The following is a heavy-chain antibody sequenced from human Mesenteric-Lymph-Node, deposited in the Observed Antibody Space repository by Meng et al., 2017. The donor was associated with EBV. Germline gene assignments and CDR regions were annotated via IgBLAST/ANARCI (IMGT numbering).Heavy chain of an antibody. J-gene: IGHJ4*02. CDR2: FNTISGNP. CDR3: ARENPGDYIDY. V-gene: IGHV7-4-1*02. Sequence: QVQRGQSGSELKKPGASGKVSCKASGYTFTNYAMNWVRQAPGQGLEWVGWFNTISGNPAYGQGFTGRFVFSWDTSVSTAYLQISSLKTEDTAVYYCARENPGDYIDYWGQGTLVTVSS. D-gene: IGHD1-14*01. CDR1: GYTFTNYA.